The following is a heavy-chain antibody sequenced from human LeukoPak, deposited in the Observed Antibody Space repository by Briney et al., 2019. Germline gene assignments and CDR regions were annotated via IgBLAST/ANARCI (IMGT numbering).Heavy chain of an antibody. CDR3: ARAYYYGSGSSVPFDY. CDR1: GGTFSSYA. J-gene: IGHJ4*02. V-gene: IGHV1-69*05. Sequence: SVEVSCKASGGTFSSYAISWVRQAPGPGLEWMGRIIPIFGTANYAQKFQGRVTITTDESTSTAYMELSSLRSEDTAVYYCARAYYYGSGSSVPFDYWGQGTLVTVSS. CDR2: IIPIFGTA. D-gene: IGHD3-10*01.